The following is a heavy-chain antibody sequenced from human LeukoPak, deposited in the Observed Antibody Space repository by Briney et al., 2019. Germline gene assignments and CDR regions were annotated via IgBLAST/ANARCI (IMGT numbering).Heavy chain of an antibody. CDR3: ARAGLGKLSSYYYYYYMDV. Sequence: SETLSLTCTVSGGSISSYYWSWIRQPAGKGLEWIGRIYTSGSTNYNPSLKSRVTMSVDTSKNQFSLKLSSVTAADTAVYYCARAGLGKLSSYYYYYYMDVWGKGTTVTVSS. CDR1: GGSISSYY. CDR2: IYTSGST. V-gene: IGHV4-4*07. D-gene: IGHD3-16*02. J-gene: IGHJ6*03.